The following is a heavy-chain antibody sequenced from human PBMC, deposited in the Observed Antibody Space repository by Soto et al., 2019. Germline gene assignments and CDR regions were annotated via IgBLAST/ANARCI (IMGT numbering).Heavy chain of an antibody. J-gene: IGHJ4*02. V-gene: IGHV3-11*06. D-gene: IGHD1-1*01. CDR2: ISSSSSYI. CDR1: GFTFSDYY. CDR3: ARTNWNDGETNMAYDN. Sequence: QVQLVESGGGLVKPGGSLRLSCAASGFTFSDYYMSWIRQAPGKGLEWVSYISSSSSYINYADSVKGRFTISRDNAKNSLYLQMNSLRAEDTAVYYCARTNWNDGETNMAYDNWGQGTMVTVSS.